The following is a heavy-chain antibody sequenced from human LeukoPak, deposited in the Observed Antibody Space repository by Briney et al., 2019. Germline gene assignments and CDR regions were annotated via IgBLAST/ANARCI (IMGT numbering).Heavy chain of an antibody. V-gene: IGHV3-23*01. J-gene: IGHJ4*02. D-gene: IGHD3-22*01. CDR3: TKDLDYYDSSGYYGY. Sequence: GGSLRLSCAASGFTFSSYAMSWVRQAPRKGLEWVSAISGSGGSTYYADSVKGRFTISRDNSKNTLYLQMNSLRAEDTAVYYCTKDLDYYDSSGYYGYWGQGTLVTVSS. CDR1: GFTFSSYA. CDR2: ISGSGGST.